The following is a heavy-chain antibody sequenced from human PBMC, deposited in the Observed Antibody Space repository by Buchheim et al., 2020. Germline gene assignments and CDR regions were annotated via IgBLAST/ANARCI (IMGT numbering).Heavy chain of an antibody. CDR3: ASGSRSGYGDYAHYFDY. CDR1: GGSISSYY. J-gene: IGHJ4*02. V-gene: IGHV4-59*01. D-gene: IGHD4-17*01. CDR2: IYYSGST. Sequence: QVQLQESGPGLVKPSETLSLTCTVSGGSISSYYWSWIRQPPGKGLEWIGYIYYSGSTKYNPSLKSRVTMPVDTSKNQFSLKLSSVTAADTAVYYCASGSRSGYGDYAHYFDYWGQGTL.